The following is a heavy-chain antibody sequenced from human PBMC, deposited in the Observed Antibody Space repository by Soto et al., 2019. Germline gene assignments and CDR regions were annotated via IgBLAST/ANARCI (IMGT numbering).Heavy chain of an antibody. J-gene: IGHJ6*02. CDR2: IYYSGST. Sequence: LSLTCTVSGGSISSGDYYWSWIRQPPGKGLEWIGYIYYSGSTYYNPSLKSRVTISVDTSKNQFSLKLSSVTAADTAVYSCARDNILGILYGGMDVWGQGTTVTVSS. CDR1: GGSISSGDYY. CDR3: ARDNILGILYGGMDV. D-gene: IGHD3-3*01. V-gene: IGHV4-30-4*01.